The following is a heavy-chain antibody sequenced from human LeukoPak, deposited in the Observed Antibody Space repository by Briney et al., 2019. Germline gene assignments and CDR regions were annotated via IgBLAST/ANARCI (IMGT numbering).Heavy chain of an antibody. CDR1: GGSISSYY. CDR3: ARRSGDYWFDY. V-gene: IGHV4-59*08. CDR2: IYYSGST. J-gene: IGHJ4*02. D-gene: IGHD4-17*01. Sequence: SETLSLTCTASGGSISSYYWSWIRQPPGKGLEWIGYIYYSGSTNYNPSLKSRVTILVDTSKNQFSLKLSSVTAADTAVYYCARRSGDYWFDYWGQGTLVTVSS.